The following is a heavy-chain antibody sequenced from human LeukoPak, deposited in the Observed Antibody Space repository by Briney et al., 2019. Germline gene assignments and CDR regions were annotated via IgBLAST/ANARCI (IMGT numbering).Heavy chain of an antibody. CDR1: GGTFSSYP. CDR2: IIPMFGTA. J-gene: IGHJ5*02. D-gene: IGHD6-19*01. CDR3: ARGVAGRWWFDP. Sequence: SVKVSCKVSGGTFSSYPIGCVRQAPGQGLEWMGGIIPMFGTANYAQMFQGRVTITTDESTSTAYMELSSLRSDDTAVFYCARGVAGRWWFDPWGQGTLVTVSS. V-gene: IGHV1-69*05.